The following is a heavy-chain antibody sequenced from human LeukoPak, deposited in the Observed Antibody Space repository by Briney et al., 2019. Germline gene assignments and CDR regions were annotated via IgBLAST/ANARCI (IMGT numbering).Heavy chain of an antibody. V-gene: IGHV3-30*01. Sequence: GRSLRLSCAASGFNFSGFALHWVRQAPGKGLEWVSVLSYDGAFEFYGDSVQGRFTISRDNSKNTQYLQMNSLNPEDTAIYYCARDAYVKGGRYYYYMDVWGKGTTVTVSS. CDR3: ARDAYVKGGRYYYYMDV. J-gene: IGHJ6*03. D-gene: IGHD3-16*01. CDR1: GFNFSGFA. CDR2: LSYDGAFE.